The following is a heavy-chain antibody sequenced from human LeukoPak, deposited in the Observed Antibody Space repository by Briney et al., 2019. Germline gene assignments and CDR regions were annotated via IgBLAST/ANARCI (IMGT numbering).Heavy chain of an antibody. CDR1: SASITSTNY. D-gene: IGHD6-13*01. J-gene: IGHJ5*02. CDR2: INHSGST. Sequence: SGTLSLTCAVSSASITSTNYWSWVRQPPGKGLEWIGEINHSGSTYYNPSLKSRVTISVDTSKNQFSLKLNSVTAADTAVYYCARIYSSSWFLNWFDPWGQGTLVAVSS. CDR3: ARIYSSSWFLNWFDP. V-gene: IGHV4-4*02.